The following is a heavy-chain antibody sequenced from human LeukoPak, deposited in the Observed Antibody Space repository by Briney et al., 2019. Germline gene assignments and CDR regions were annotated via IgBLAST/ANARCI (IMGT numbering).Heavy chain of an antibody. V-gene: IGHV4-39*07. Sequence: HSETLSLTCTVSGGSISSSSYYWGWIRQPPGKGLEWIGSIYYSGSTYYNPSLKSRVTISVDTSKNQFSLKLSSVTAADTAVYYCARGHGYNFDYWGQGTLVTVSS. CDR3: ARGHGYNFDY. CDR2: IYYSGST. D-gene: IGHD5-24*01. CDR1: GGSISSSSYY. J-gene: IGHJ4*02.